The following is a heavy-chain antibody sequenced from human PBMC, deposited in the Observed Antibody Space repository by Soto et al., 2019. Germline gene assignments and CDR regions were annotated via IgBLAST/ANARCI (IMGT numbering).Heavy chain of an antibody. CDR1: GDTFTGYY. CDR3: AGDRGYCSSTSCYVYGMDV. Sequence: ASVKVSCKASGDTFTGYYMHWVRQAPGQGLEWMGWINPNSGGTNYAQKFQGWVTMTRDTSISTAYMELSRLRSDDTAVYYCAGDRGYCSSTSCYVYGMDVWGQGTTVTVSS. CDR2: INPNSGGT. V-gene: IGHV1-2*04. J-gene: IGHJ6*02. D-gene: IGHD2-2*01.